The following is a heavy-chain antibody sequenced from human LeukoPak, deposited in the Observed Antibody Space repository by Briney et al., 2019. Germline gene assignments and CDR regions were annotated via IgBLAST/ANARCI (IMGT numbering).Heavy chain of an antibody. V-gene: IGHV3-23*01. D-gene: IGHD3-3*01. CDR3: AKDLDDFWSGYYTEDWFDP. J-gene: IGHJ5*02. CDR2: ISGGGGST. CDR1: GFTFSSYA. Sequence: PGGSLRLSCAASGFTFSSYAMSWVRQAPGKGLEWVSAISGGGGSTYYADSVKGRFTISRDNSKNTLYLQMNSLRAEDTAVYYCAKDLDDFWSGYYTEDWFDPWGQGTLVTVSS.